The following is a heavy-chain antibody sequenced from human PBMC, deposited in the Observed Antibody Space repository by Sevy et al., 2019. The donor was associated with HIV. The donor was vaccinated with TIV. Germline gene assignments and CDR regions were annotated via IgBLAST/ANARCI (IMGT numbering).Heavy chain of an antibody. D-gene: IGHD4-4*01. J-gene: IGHJ4*02. Sequence: ASVKVSCKASGGTFSSYAISWVRQAPGQGLEWMGGIIPIFGTANYAQKFQGRVTITADESTSTAYMELSSLRSEDTAVYYCARGTTVTNLYYFDYWGKGTLVTVSS. CDR3: ARGTTVTNLYYFDY. V-gene: IGHV1-69*13. CDR2: IIPIFGTA. CDR1: GGTFSSYA.